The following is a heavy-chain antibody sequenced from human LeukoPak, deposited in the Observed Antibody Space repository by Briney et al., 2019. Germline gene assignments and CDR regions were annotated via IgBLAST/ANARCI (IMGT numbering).Heavy chain of an antibody. CDR3: AKDRRYSSGWYFYYYGMDV. J-gene: IGHJ6*02. D-gene: IGHD6-19*01. Sequence: GGSLRLSCAASGFTVSSNYMSWVRQAPGKGLEWVSVIYSGGSTYYADSVKGRFTISRDNSKNTLYLQMNSLRAEDTAVYYCAKDRRYSSGWYFYYYGMDVWGQGTTVTVSS. CDR2: IYSGGST. V-gene: IGHV3-53*05. CDR1: GFTVSSNY.